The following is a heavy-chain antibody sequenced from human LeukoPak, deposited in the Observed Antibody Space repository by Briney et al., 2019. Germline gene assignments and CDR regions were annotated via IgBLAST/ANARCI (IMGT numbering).Heavy chain of an antibody. J-gene: IGHJ4*02. Sequence: GGSLRLSRAASGFTFTDAWMGWARQAPGRGLEWVGRVKSKARGGTTDYAAPVKGRFTIARDDSKDTVDLQMNSLKTEDTAVYYCTTDHFNWGRGTLVTVSS. V-gene: IGHV3-15*01. CDR1: GFTFTDAW. CDR2: VKSKARGGTT. CDR3: TTDHFN.